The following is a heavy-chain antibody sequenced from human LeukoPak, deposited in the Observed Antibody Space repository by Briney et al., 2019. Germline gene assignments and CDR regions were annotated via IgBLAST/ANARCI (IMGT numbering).Heavy chain of an antibody. CDR3: AKDDSRGSGSSGWFDP. J-gene: IGHJ5*02. CDR1: GFTFSSYA. D-gene: IGHD3-10*01. Sequence: SGGSLRLSCAASGFTFSSYAMSWVRQAPGKGLEWVSAISGSGGSTYYADSVKGRLTISRDNSKNTLYLQMNSLRAEDTAIYYCAKDDSRGSGSSGWFDPWGQGTLVTVSS. V-gene: IGHV3-23*01. CDR2: ISGSGGST.